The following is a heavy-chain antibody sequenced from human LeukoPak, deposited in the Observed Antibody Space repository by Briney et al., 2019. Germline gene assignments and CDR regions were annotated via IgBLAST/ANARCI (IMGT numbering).Heavy chain of an antibody. CDR2: TYSGGST. J-gene: IGHJ4*02. CDR1: GFTVSSNH. D-gene: IGHD1-1*01. V-gene: IGHV3-53*01. CDR3: ARGPAGYN. Sequence: GGSLRLSCAASGFTVSSNHMSWVRQAPGKGLEWVSVTYSGGSTDYADSVKGRFTISRDNSKNTLYLQMNSLRAEDTAVYHCARGPAGYNWGQGTLVTVS.